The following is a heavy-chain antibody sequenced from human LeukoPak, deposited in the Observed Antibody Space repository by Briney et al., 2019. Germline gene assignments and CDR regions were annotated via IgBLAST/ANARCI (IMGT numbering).Heavy chain of an antibody. CDR2: IWYDGSNK. CDR3: ARDGGEGWFGEIPLFP. CDR1: GFTFSIYV. D-gene: IGHD3-10*01. Sequence: GGSLRLSRAASGFTFSIYVMHWVRQAPGKGPEWVADIWYDGSNKYYADSVKGRFTISRDNSKNTLYLQLNSLRAEDTAVYYCARDGGEGWFGEIPLFPWGQGTLVTVSS. J-gene: IGHJ5*02. V-gene: IGHV3-33*01.